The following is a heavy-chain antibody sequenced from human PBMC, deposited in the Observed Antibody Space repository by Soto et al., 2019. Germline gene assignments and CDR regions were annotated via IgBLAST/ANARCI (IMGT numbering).Heavy chain of an antibody. Sequence: SETLSLTCAVYGGSFSGYFWSWIRQPPGKGLEWIGEINHSGSTNYNPSLKSRVTMSVDTSKNQFPLKLSSVTAADTAVYYCARGPDCSSTSCQGYFQHWGQGTLVTVSS. CDR2: INHSGST. V-gene: IGHV4-34*01. J-gene: IGHJ1*01. CDR1: GGSFSGYF. D-gene: IGHD2-2*01. CDR3: ARGPDCSSTSCQGYFQH.